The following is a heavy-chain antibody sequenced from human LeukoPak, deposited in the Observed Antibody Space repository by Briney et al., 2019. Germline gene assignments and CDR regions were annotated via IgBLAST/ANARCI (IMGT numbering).Heavy chain of an antibody. CDR3: ARLSGSSWLNDAFDI. CDR2: IYPGDSDT. V-gene: IGHV5-51*01. Sequence: GESLKISCKGSGYSFTSYWIGWVRQMPGKGLEWMGIIYPGDSDTRYSPSFQGQVTISADKSISTAYLQWSSLKASDTAMYYCARLSGSSWLNDAFDIWGQGTMVTVSS. D-gene: IGHD6-13*01. J-gene: IGHJ3*02. CDR1: GYSFTSYW.